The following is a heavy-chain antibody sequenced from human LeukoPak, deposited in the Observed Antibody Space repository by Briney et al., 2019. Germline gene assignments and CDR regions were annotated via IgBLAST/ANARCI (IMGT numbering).Heavy chain of an antibody. D-gene: IGHD3-10*01. Sequence: GGSLRLSCAASGFTFSSYAMSWVRQAPGKGLEWVSAISGSGGSTYYADSVKGRFTISRDNSKNTLYLQMNSLRAEDTAVYYCARGTVRGVSFDYWGQGTLVTVSS. CDR3: ARGTVRGVSFDY. CDR2: ISGSGGST. CDR1: GFTFSSYA. J-gene: IGHJ4*02. V-gene: IGHV3-23*01.